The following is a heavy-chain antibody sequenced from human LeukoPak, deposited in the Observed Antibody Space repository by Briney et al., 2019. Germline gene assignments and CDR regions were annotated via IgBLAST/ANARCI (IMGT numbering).Heavy chain of an antibody. D-gene: IGHD3-9*01. Sequence: GASVKLSCKASGYTFSSYNMHWGRHAPGHGLGWMGWSNPNSGGTNNVQKFQGRVTMPRHTTISTAYMALSRLRSDHTAVYYCAYQDDDILTGYYSLNYWGQGTLVTVSS. CDR3: AYQDDDILTGYYSLNY. V-gene: IGHV1-2*02. CDR2: SNPNSGGT. J-gene: IGHJ4*02. CDR1: GYTFSSYN.